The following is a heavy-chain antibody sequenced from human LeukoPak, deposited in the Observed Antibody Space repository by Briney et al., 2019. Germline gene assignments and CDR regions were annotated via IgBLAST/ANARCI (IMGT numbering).Heavy chain of an antibody. D-gene: IGHD6-19*01. CDR3: ATTISGWYGRTSPIFDY. J-gene: IGHJ4*02. V-gene: IGHV1-24*01. Sequence: GASVKVSCKVSGYTLTELSMHWVRQAPGKGLEWMGGFDPEDGETIYAQKFQGRVTMTEDTSTDTAYMELSSLRSEDTAVYYCATTISGWYGRTSPIFDYWGQGTLVTVSS. CDR2: FDPEDGET. CDR1: GYTLTELS.